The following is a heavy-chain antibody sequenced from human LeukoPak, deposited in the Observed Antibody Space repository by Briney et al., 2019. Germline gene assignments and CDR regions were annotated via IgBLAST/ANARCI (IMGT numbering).Heavy chain of an antibody. J-gene: IGHJ4*02. D-gene: IGHD3-3*01. Sequence: GRSLRLSCAASGFTFSSYAMHWVRQAPGKGLEWVAVISYDGSNKYYADSVKGRFTISRDSSKNTLYLQMNSLRAEDTAVYYCARENLESWSTIDYWGQGTLVTVSS. CDR2: ISYDGSNK. CDR1: GFTFSSYA. V-gene: IGHV3-30-3*01. CDR3: ARENLESWSTIDY.